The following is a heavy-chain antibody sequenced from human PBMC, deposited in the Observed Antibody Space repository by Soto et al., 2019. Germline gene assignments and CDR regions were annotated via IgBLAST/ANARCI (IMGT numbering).Heavy chain of an antibody. CDR3: ARVTHDYQQLVREGGYYYYYGMDV. CDR2: IIPIFGTA. Sequence: GASVKVSCKASGGTFSSYAISWVRQAPGQGLEWMGGIIPIFGTANYAQKFQGRVTITADESTSTAYMELSSLRSEDTAVYYCARVTHDYQQLVREGGYYYYYGMDVWGQGTTVTVSS. V-gene: IGHV1-69*13. D-gene: IGHD6-13*01. J-gene: IGHJ6*02. CDR1: GGTFSSYA.